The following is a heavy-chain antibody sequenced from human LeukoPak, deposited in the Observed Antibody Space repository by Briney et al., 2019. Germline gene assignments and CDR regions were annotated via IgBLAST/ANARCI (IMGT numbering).Heavy chain of an antibody. V-gene: IGHV3-23*01. D-gene: IGHD3-10*01. Sequence: GGSLRLSCAVSGITLSNYDMSWVRQAPGKGLEWVAGISGSGGKKNYADSVKGRFTVSRDNPKNTLYLQMNSLRSEDRAVYFCAKRGVVIRVILVGFHKEANYFDSWGQGALVTVSS. CDR3: AKRGVVIRVILVGFHKEANYFDS. CDR1: GITLSNYD. J-gene: IGHJ4*02. CDR2: ISGSGGKK.